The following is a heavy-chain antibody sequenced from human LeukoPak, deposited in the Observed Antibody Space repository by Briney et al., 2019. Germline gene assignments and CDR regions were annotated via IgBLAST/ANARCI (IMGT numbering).Heavy chain of an antibody. CDR1: GYTFTAYY. Sequence: ASVKVSCKASGYTFTAYYMHWVRQAPGQGLEWMGWINPNSGGTNSSQKFQDRVTLARDTSISTAYMELGSLRSEDTAVYYCARSRITIFGVVMMFDYWGQGTLVTVSS. CDR2: INPNSGGT. CDR3: ARSRITIFGVVMMFDY. D-gene: IGHD3-3*01. J-gene: IGHJ4*02. V-gene: IGHV1-2*02.